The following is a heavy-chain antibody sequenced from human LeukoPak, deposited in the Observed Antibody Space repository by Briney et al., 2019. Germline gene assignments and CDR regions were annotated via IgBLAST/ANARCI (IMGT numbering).Heavy chain of an antibody. D-gene: IGHD2-15*01. CDR3: ARDFEHQAATLFDY. CDR2: ISSSSYI. CDR1: GFTFSSYS. Sequence: GGSLRLSCAASGFTFSSYSMNWVRQAPGKGLEWVSSISSSSYIYYADSVKGRFTISRDNAKNSLYLQMNSLRAEDTAVYYCARDFEHQAATLFDYWGQGTLVTVSS. V-gene: IGHV3-21*01. J-gene: IGHJ4*02.